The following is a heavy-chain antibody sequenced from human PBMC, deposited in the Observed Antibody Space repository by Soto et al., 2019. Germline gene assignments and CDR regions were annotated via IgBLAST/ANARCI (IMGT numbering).Heavy chain of an antibody. CDR1: GFTFSSYG. V-gene: IGHV3-30*18. D-gene: IGHD3-9*01. Sequence: GGSLRLSCAASGFTFSSYGMHWVRQAPGKGLEWVAVISYDGSNKYYADSVKGRFTISRDNSKNTLYLQMNSLRAEDTAVYYCAKDPIRYYDILTGPNWFDPWGQGTLVTVSS. CDR2: ISYDGSNK. J-gene: IGHJ5*02. CDR3: AKDPIRYYDILTGPNWFDP.